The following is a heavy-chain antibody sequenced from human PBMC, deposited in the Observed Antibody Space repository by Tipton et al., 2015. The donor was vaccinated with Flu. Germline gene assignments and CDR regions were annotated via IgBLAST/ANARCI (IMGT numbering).Heavy chain of an antibody. Sequence: TLSLTCAVYGGSFSGYYCSWIRQPAGKGLEWIGRIYTSGSTNYNPSLKSRVTMSVDTSKNQFSLKLYSVTAADTALYYCARGVRWGQQLVGFDYWGQGMRVTVSA. CDR3: ARGVRWGQQLVGFDY. V-gene: IGHV4-59*10. CDR1: GGSFSGYY. J-gene: IGHJ4*02. D-gene: IGHD6-13*01. CDR2: IYTSGST.